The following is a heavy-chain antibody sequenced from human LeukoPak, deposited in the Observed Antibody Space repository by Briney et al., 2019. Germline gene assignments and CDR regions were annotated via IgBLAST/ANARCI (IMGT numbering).Heavy chain of an antibody. CDR1: GLTFSSSW. V-gene: IGHV3-7*01. CDR3: ARDLAYSRLDY. D-gene: IGHD5-18*01. Sequence: GGSLRLSCAVSGLTFSSSWMDWVRQAPGKGLEWVASINPDGNKKYSADSVKDRFTISRDNAENSLYLQTNSLRVEDTAFYYCARDLAYSRLDYWGQGMLVTVSS. J-gene: IGHJ4*02. CDR2: INPDGNKK.